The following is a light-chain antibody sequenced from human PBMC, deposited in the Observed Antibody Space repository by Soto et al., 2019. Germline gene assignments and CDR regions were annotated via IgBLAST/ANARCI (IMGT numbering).Light chain of an antibody. J-gene: IGKJ1*01. CDR2: GAS. CDR3: QQDGSSGT. CDR1: QGVTSSY. V-gene: IGKV3-20*01. Sequence: EIVVTQSPVTLSLSPGERATRSCRASQGVTSSYLAWYQQKPGQAPRLLIYGASNRATGIPDRFSGSGSGTDFTLTISRLEPEDFAVYYCQQDGSSGTFGQGTKVDI.